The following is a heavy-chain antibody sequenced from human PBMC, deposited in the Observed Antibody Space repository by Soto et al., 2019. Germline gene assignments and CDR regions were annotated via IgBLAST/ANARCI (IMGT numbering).Heavy chain of an antibody. CDR2: VYHSGRT. J-gene: IGHJ4*02. CDR3: ARGVNYYDSSGFYPRDY. D-gene: IGHD3-22*01. CDR1: GYSITTGYY. V-gene: IGHV4-38-2*01. Sequence: SETLSLTCAVSGYSITTGYYWGWVRRPPGKGLEWIGSVYHSGRTSYNPSLESRVTISVDTSKNQFSLRLSSVTAAGTAVYYCARGVNYYDSSGFYPRDYWGQGILVTVSS.